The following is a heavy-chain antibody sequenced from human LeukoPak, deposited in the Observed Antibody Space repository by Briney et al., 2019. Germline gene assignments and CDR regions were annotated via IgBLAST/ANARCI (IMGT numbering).Heavy chain of an antibody. CDR3: ARGDDYGDYWGLY. CDR2: ISTYNGNT. V-gene: IGHV1-18*01. D-gene: IGHD4-17*01. CDR1: GYTFTKYG. J-gene: IGHJ4*02. Sequence: SVKVSCKASGYTFTKYGITWVRQAPGQGLEWMGWISTYNGNTNYAQKLQGRVTMTTDTSTSTAYMELRSLISDDAAVYYCARGDDYGDYWGLYWGQGTLVTVSS.